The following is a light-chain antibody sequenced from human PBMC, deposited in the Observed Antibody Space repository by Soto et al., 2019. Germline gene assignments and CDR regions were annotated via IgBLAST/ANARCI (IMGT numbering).Light chain of an antibody. Sequence: QSVLTQPPSASGTPGQKVTISCSGSSSNIGSNAVNWYQQVPGTAPKLLIYSDDQRPSGVPDRFSGSKSGTSASLAISGLQSEDEADYICTSYSRYRVLVFGGGTKVTVL. J-gene: IGLJ3*02. CDR3: TSYSRYRVLV. V-gene: IGLV1-44*01. CDR2: SDD. CDR1: SSNIGSNA.